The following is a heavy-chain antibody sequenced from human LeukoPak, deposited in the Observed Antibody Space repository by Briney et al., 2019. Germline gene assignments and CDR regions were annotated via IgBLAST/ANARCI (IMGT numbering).Heavy chain of an antibody. V-gene: IGHV1-8*03. J-gene: IGHJ3*02. CDR1: GYTFTSYD. CDR3: ARSGARYDYVWGSYRLHAFDI. Sequence: ASVKVSCKASGYTFTSYDINWVRQATGQGLERMGWMNPNSGNTGYAQKFQGRVTITRNTSISTAYMELSSLRSEDTAVYYCARSGARYDYVWGSYRLHAFDIWGQGTMVTVSS. D-gene: IGHD3-16*02. CDR2: MNPNSGNT.